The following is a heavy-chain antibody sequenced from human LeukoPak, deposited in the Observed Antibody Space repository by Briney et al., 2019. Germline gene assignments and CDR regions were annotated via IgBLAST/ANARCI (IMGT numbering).Heavy chain of an antibody. CDR3: ARTMVRGVIPNYYMDV. J-gene: IGHJ6*03. D-gene: IGHD3-10*01. Sequence: SVKVSCKASGGTFSSYAISWVRQAPGQGLEWMGGIIPIFGTANYAQKFQGRVTITTDESTSAAYMELSSLRSEDTAVYYCARTMVRGVIPNYYMDVWGKGTTVTVSS. CDR2: IIPIFGTA. CDR1: GGTFSSYA. V-gene: IGHV1-69*05.